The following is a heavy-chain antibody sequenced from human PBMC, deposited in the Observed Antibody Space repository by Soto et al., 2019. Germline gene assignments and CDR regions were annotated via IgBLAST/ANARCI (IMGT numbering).Heavy chain of an antibody. J-gene: IGHJ4*02. CDR2: IFWDDDR. CDR3: VRRSGYTYGYFDY. CDR1: GFSLSATGVA. D-gene: IGHD5-18*01. Sequence: SGPTLVNPTQTLTLTFTFSGFSLSATGVAVAWIRQPPGKALEWLAVIFWDDDRRYSPSLKSRLTITKDTSENQVVLTMTNLDPADTATYYCVRRSGYTYGYFDYWGQGTLVTVSS. V-gene: IGHV2-5*02.